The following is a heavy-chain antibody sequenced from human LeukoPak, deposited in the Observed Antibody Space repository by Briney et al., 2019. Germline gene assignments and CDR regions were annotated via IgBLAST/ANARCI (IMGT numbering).Heavy chain of an antibody. CDR2: ISGSGSST. CDR3: AKALYSYGDVNFDY. D-gene: IGHD5-18*01. Sequence: GGSLRLSCAASGFTFSSYAMSWVRQAQGEGLEWVSTISGSGSSTYYADSVKGRFTISRDNSKDTLYLQMNSLRAEDTAVYYCAKALYSYGDVNFDYWGQGTLVTVSS. CDR1: GFTFSSYA. V-gene: IGHV3-23*01. J-gene: IGHJ4*02.